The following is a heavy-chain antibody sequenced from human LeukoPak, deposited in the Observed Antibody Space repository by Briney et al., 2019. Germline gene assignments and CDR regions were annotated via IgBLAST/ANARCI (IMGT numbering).Heavy chain of an antibody. CDR2: ISGSGGST. D-gene: IGHD6-13*01. J-gene: IGHJ4*02. CDR3: AKGGRGSSFYYFDY. V-gene: IGHV3-23*01. Sequence: QPGGSLRLSCAASGFTFSSYAMSWVRQAPGKGLEWVSAISGSGGSTYYADSVKGRFTISRDNSKNTLHLQMNSLRAEDTAVYYCAKGGRGSSFYYFDYWGQGTLVTVSS. CDR1: GFTFSSYA.